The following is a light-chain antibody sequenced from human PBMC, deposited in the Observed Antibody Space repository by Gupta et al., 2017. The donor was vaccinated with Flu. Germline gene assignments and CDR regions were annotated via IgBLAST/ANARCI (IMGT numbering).Light chain of an antibody. Sequence: DIQMTQSPSSLSASVGDRVTITCRASQGIRNDLGWYQQKPGKAPKRLIYAASSLQSGGQSRFSGSGGGTEFNLTISSRQPEDLETYYCLQQNRDHPPLTFGGGTKVEIK. CDR1: QGIRND. J-gene: IGKJ4*01. CDR2: AAS. V-gene: IGKV1-17*01. CDR3: LQQNRDHPPLT.